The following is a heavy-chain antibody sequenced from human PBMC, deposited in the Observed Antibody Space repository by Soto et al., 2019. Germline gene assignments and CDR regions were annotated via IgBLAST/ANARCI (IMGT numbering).Heavy chain of an antibody. CDR3: ARDYGGKNDY. CDR1: GGSISSGGYY. Sequence: QVQLQESGPGLVKPSQTLSLTCTVSGGSISSGGYYWSWIRQHPGKGLEGVGYIYYSGSTYYNPSLKSRVTKSVDTSKNQFSLQLSSVTAADTAVYYCARDYGGKNDYWGQGTLVTVSS. D-gene: IGHD4-17*01. J-gene: IGHJ4*02. CDR2: IYYSGST. V-gene: IGHV4-31*03.